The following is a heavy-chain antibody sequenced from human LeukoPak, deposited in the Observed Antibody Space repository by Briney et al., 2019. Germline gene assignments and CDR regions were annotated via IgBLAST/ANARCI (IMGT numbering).Heavy chain of an antibody. V-gene: IGHV3-49*04. CDR2: IRSKAYGGTT. D-gene: IGHD3-10*01. CDR3: TRDTGSGSSYIPDY. Sequence: GGCLRLSCTASGFTVGDYAMSWVRQAPGEGLGWGCFIRSKAYGGTTEYAAAVKGRFHISRDDSKSIAYLQMNSLKTEDTAVYYCTRDTGSGSSYIPDYWGQGTLVTVSS. CDR1: GFTVGDYA. J-gene: IGHJ4*02.